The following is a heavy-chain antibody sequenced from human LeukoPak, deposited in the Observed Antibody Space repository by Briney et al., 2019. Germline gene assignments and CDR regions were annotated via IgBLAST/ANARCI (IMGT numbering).Heavy chain of an antibody. CDR1: GFTFNVAW. Sequence: PGGSLRLSCAASGFTFNVAWMSWVRQTPGKGLQWVARSAATPDGPITEYATPVRGRFTISRDDSRNMVYLQTRSLRTDDTAIYYCVWSSTWNKRFYLDQWGQGTLVTVSS. CDR2: SAATPDGPIT. CDR3: VWSSTWNKRFYLDQ. D-gene: IGHD6-6*01. J-gene: IGHJ4*02. V-gene: IGHV3-15*04.